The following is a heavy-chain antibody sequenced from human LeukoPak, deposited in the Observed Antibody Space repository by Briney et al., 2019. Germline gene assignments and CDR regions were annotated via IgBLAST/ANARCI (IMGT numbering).Heavy chain of an antibody. V-gene: IGHV1-69*13. CDR3: ARGLSTTINWFDP. J-gene: IGHJ5*02. CDR1: GGTFSSYA. D-gene: IGHD2-2*01. CDR2: IIPIFGTA. Sequence: GASVKVSCKASGGTFSSYAISWVRQAPGQGLEWMGGIIPIFGTANYAQKFQGRVTITADESTSTAYTELSSLRSEDTAVYYCARGLSTTINWFDPWGQGTLVTVSS.